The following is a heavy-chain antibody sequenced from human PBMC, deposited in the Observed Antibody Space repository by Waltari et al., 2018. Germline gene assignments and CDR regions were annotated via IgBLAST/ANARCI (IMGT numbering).Heavy chain of an antibody. V-gene: IGHV2-70*16. Sequence: QLTLKESGPVLVKPTQTLTLTCTFSGFSLRTSVMSVSWIRPPPGKALYGLARIDWEDDKFYSTYLKTRLTMSKDTSKNQVVLTMTNMDPVDTATYYCARMGGTDAFDIWGQGTMVTVSS. J-gene: IGHJ3*02. CDR3: ARMGGTDAFDI. CDR2: IDWEDDK. D-gene: IGHD2-15*01. CDR1: GFSLRTSVMS.